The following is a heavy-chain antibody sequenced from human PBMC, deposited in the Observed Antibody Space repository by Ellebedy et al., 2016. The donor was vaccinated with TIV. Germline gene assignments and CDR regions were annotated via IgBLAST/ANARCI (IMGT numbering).Heavy chain of an antibody. CDR2: ISYDGSNK. CDR3: ARAPPRMATIWMGVRGRYYFDY. V-gene: IGHV3-30*03. J-gene: IGHJ4*02. Sequence: GESLKISXAASGFTFSSYGMHWVRQAPGKGLEWVAVISYDGSNKYYADSVKGRFTISRDNSKNTLYLQMNSLRAEDTAVYYCARAPPRMATIWMGVRGRYYFDYWGQGTLVTVSS. CDR1: GFTFSSYG. D-gene: IGHD5-24*01.